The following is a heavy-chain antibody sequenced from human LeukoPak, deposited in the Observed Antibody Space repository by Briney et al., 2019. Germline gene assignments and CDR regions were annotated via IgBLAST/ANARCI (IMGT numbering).Heavy chain of an antibody. CDR3: ARSMVRGVIPRPYYYYYYMDV. Sequence: ASVKVSCKASGYTFTSYGISWVRQAPGQGLEWMGWISAYNGNTNYAQKLQGRDTMTRDTSTSTVYMELSSLRSEDTAVYYCARSMVRGVIPRPYYYYYYMDVWGKGTTVTTSS. CDR1: GYTFTSYG. J-gene: IGHJ6*03. V-gene: IGHV1-18*01. D-gene: IGHD3-10*01. CDR2: ISAYNGNT.